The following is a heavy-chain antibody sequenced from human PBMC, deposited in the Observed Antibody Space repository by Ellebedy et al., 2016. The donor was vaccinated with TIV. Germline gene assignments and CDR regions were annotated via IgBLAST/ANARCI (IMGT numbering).Heavy chain of an antibody. CDR3: TRDVAVKAKRD. J-gene: IGHJ4*02. CDR1: GFTFSSYA. Sequence: GESLKISCAASGFTFSSYAMSWVRQAPGKGLEWVSSISGNGGRTDYADSVKGRFTISRDNSNNSLYLQMNSLRAEGTAVYYCTRDVAVKAKRDWGQGTLVTVSS. D-gene: IGHD3-10*01. V-gene: IGHV3-23*01. CDR2: ISGNGGRT.